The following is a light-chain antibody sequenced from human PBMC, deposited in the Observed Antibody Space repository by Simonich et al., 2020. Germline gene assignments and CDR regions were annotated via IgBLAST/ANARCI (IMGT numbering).Light chain of an antibody. J-gene: IGLJ2*01. Sequence: SYVLTQPPLVSVATGKTAMITCGGNNIGSKSVHWYQHKPGQAPVLVVYYYSDRPSGIPERFSGSNSGNTATLTISRVEAGDEADYYCQVWDSSSDLVVFGGGTKLTVL. CDR2: YYS. CDR3: QVWDSSSDLVV. V-gene: IGLV3-21*04. CDR1: NIGSKS.